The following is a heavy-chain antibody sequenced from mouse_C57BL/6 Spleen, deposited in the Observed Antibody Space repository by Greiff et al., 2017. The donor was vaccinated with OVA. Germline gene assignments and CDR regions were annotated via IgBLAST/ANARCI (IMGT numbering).Heavy chain of an antibody. Sequence: QVQLQQSGPGLVQPSQSLSITCTVSGFSLTSYGVHWVRQSPGKGLEWLGVIWSGGSTDANAAFISRLSISKDNSKSQVFFKMNSLQADDTAIYYCASYYYGSSYVAMDYWGQGTSVTVSS. D-gene: IGHD1-1*01. CDR1: GFSLTSYG. V-gene: IGHV2-2*01. CDR2: IWSGGST. CDR3: ASYYYGSSYVAMDY. J-gene: IGHJ4*01.